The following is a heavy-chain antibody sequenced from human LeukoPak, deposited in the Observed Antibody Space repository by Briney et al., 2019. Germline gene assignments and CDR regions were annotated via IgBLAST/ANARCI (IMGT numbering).Heavy chain of an antibody. Sequence: ASVKVSCKASGYTFTGYYMHWVRQAPGQGLEWMGWINPNSGGTNYAQKFQGRVTMTRDTSISTAYMELSRLRSDDTAVYYCARATQYYDFWSGTYYYYYMGVWGKGTTVTVSS. CDR3: ARATQYYDFWSGTYYYYYMGV. CDR1: GYTFTGYY. CDR2: INPNSGGT. D-gene: IGHD3-3*01. V-gene: IGHV1-2*02. J-gene: IGHJ6*03.